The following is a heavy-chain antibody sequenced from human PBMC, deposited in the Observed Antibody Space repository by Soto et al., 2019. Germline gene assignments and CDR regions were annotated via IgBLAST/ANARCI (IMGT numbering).Heavy chain of an antibody. CDR3: ARFAAAAPDY. Sequence: SETLSLTCAVYGGSFSGYYWSWIRQPPGKGLEWIGEINHSGSTNYNPSLKSRVTISVDTSKNQFSLKLGSVTAADTAVYYCARFAAAAPDYWGQGTLVTVSS. CDR2: INHSGST. D-gene: IGHD6-13*01. J-gene: IGHJ4*02. V-gene: IGHV4-34*01. CDR1: GGSFSGYY.